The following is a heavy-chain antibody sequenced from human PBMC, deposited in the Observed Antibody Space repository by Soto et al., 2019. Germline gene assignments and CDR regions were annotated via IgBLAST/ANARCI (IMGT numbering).Heavy chain of an antibody. J-gene: IGHJ4*02. Sequence: GESLKISCKASGCSFTTYWIGWVRQMPGKGLEWMGIIYPGDSDTRYSPSFQGQVTISADKSISTAYLQWSSLKASDTAMYYCARRVYGYSYADWGQGTLVTVSS. D-gene: IGHD5-18*01. V-gene: IGHV5-51*01. CDR2: IYPGDSDT. CDR1: GCSFTTYW. CDR3: ARRVYGYSYAD.